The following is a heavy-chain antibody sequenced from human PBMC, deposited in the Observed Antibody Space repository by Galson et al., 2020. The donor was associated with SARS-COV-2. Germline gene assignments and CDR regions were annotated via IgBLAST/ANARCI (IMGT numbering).Heavy chain of an antibody. Sequence: SETLSLTCTVSDASISSYYWSWIRQPAGKGLEWIGRIYASGSTNDNPSLKSRVTMSLDTSKNQFSLNLKSVTAADTAVYYCAREVGDPSVVASRWFDPWGRGILVTVSS. CDR1: DASISSYY. V-gene: IGHV4-4*07. CDR3: AREVGDPSVVASRWFDP. J-gene: IGHJ5*02. D-gene: IGHD2-21*02. CDR2: IYASGST.